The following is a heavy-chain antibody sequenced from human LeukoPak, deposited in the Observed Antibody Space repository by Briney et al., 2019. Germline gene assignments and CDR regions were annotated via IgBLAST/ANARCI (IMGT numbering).Heavy chain of an antibody. CDR3: AKALLERRGGYYYGMDV. Sequence: GGSLRLSCAASGFTFSSYAMSWVRQAPGKGLEWVSAISGSGGSTYYADSVKGRFTISRDNSKNTLYLQMNSLRAEDTAVYYCAKALLERRGGYYYGMDVWGQGTTVTVSS. D-gene: IGHD1-1*01. V-gene: IGHV3-23*01. CDR1: GFTFSSYA. J-gene: IGHJ6*02. CDR2: ISGSGGST.